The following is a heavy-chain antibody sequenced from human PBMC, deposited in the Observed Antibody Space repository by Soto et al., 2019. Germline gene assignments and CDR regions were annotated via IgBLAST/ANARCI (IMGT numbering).Heavy chain of an antibody. CDR2: IYHSGST. J-gene: IGHJ5*02. Sequence: QVQLQESGPGLVKPSGTLSLTCAVSGGSISSSNWWSWVRQPPGKGLEWIGEIYHSGSTNYNPSLKSRLTRSVDKSMNQFSLKLSSVTAADTALYYWARDNVLGGLGFDPWGQGTLVTVSS. CDR3: ARDNVLGGLGFDP. D-gene: IGHD2-15*01. CDR1: GGSISSSNW. V-gene: IGHV4-4*02.